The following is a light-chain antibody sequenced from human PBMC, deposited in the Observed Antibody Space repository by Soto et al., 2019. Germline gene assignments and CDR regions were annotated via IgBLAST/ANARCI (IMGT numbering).Light chain of an antibody. CDR2: KGT. J-gene: IGLJ1*01. CDR3: CYSAPEPNHV. Sequence: QSALAQPASVSGSPGQSITISCSGTSDDVGAYNSVSWYQQLPHKAPQVILYKGTQRPAGVSSRFSGPTSGNAASLTTSGLQTGDEAASVSCYSAPEPNHVLGPGTAVTL. V-gene: IGLV2-23*01. CDR1: SDDVGAYNS.